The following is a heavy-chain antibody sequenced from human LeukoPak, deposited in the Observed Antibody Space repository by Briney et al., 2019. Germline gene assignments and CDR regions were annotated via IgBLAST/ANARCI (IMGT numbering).Heavy chain of an antibody. CDR3: AKDLGADYGDYGDFDY. CDR1: GFTFSSYG. V-gene: IGHV3-30*02. D-gene: IGHD4-17*01. CDR2: IRYDGSNK. Sequence: PGGSLRLSCAASGFTFSSYGMHWVRQAPGKGLEWVAFIRYDGSNKYYADSVKGRFTISRDNSKNTLYLQMNSLRAEDTAVYYCAKDLGADYGDYGDFDYWGQGTLVTVSS. J-gene: IGHJ4*02.